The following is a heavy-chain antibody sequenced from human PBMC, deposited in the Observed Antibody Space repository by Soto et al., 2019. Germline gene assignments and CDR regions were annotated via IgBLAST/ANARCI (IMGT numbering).Heavy chain of an antibody. CDR3: ARGAVLRYFDWLPHPAYYFDY. J-gene: IGHJ4*02. V-gene: IGHV4-59*01. CDR2: IYYSGST. Sequence: PSETLSLTCTVSGGSISSYYWSWIRQPPGKGLEWIGYIYYSGSTNYNPSLKSRVTISVDTSKNQFSLKLSSVTAADTAVYYCARGAVLRYFDWLPHPAYYFDYCGQGTLVPVSS. CDR1: GGSISSYY. D-gene: IGHD3-9*01.